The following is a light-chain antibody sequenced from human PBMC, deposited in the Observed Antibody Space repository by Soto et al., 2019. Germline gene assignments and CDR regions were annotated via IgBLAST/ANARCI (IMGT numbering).Light chain of an antibody. CDR1: QDINVY. Sequence: DIQMTQSPSSVSASIGDTVTITCLASQDINVYLNWYQQKPGEVPNLLIYQESTLQSGVPSRFSGSKSGTQFTLTIDSLQPEDFATYYCQQGKSYPRTFGGGTKVDI. CDR3: QQGKSYPRT. V-gene: IGKV1-9*01. J-gene: IGKJ4*01. CDR2: QES.